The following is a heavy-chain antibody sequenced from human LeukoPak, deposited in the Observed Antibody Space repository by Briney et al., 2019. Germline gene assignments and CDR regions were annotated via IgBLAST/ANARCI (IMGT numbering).Heavy chain of an antibody. CDR3: AILSYSGYAAWDWFDP. D-gene: IGHD5-12*01. V-gene: IGHV3-21*01. CDR1: GFTFSSYS. Sequence: GGSLRLSCAASGFTFSSYSMNWVRQAPGKGLEWVSSISSSSSYIYYADSVKGRFTISRDNAKNSLYLQMNSLRAEGTAVYYCAILSYSGYAAWDWFDPWGQGTLVTVSS. J-gene: IGHJ5*02. CDR2: ISSSSSYI.